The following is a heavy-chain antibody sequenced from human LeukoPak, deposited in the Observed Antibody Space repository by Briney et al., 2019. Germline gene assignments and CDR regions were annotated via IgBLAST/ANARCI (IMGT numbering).Heavy chain of an antibody. CDR1: GGSFSGYY. V-gene: IGHV4-34*01. CDR2: INHSGST. D-gene: IGHD5-18*01. CDR3: KYSYGYVDY. Sequence: SETLSLTCAVYGGSFSGYYWSWIRQPPGKGLEWIGEINHSGSTNYNPSLKSRVTISVDTSKNQFSLKLSSVTAADTAVYYCKYSYGYVDYWGQGTVVTVSS. J-gene: IGHJ4*02.